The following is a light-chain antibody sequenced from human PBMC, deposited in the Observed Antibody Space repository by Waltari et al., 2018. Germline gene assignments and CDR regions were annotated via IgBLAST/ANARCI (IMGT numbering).Light chain of an antibody. CDR2: DAS. J-gene: IGKJ2*01. Sequence: DIQITQSPSTLSASVGDTVTITFRASQSVSSWLAWYQKKAGKAPTVLIYDASDLESGVPSRFRGSGSDTEFTLTISNLQPDDFATYYCQQYDSYVYTFGQGTKLEIK. CDR1: QSVSSW. V-gene: IGKV1-5*01. CDR3: QQYDSYVYT.